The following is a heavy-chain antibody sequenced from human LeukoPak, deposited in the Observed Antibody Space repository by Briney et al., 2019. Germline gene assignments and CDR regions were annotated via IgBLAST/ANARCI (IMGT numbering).Heavy chain of an antibody. CDR2: INHSGST. Sequence: PSETLSLTCAVYGGSFSGYYWSWIRQPSGKGLEWIGEINHSGSTNYNPSLKSRVTISVDTSKNQFSLKLSSVTAADTAVYYCARLYPRNNDAFDIWGQGTMVTVSS. CDR3: ARLYPRNNDAFDI. CDR1: GGSFSGYY. D-gene: IGHD2-8*01. J-gene: IGHJ3*02. V-gene: IGHV4-34*01.